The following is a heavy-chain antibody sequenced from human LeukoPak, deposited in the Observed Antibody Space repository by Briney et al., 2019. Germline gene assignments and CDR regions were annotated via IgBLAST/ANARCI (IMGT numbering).Heavy chain of an antibody. CDR2: IYHSGST. D-gene: IGHD4-17*01. V-gene: IGHV4-38-2*02. Sequence: PSETLSLTCAVSGYSISSGYYWGWIRQPPGKGLEWIGSIYHSGSTYYNPSLKSRVTISVDTSKDQFSLKLSSVTAADTAVYYCARDRPGYGDFAFDIWGQGTMVTVSS. CDR3: ARDRPGYGDFAFDI. CDR1: GYSISSGYY. J-gene: IGHJ3*02.